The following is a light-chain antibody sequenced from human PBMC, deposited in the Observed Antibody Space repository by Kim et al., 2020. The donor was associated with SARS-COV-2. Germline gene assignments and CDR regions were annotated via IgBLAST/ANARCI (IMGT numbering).Light chain of an antibody. J-gene: IGLJ2*01. CDR3: QAWDSSTEVV. CDR1: KLGDKY. V-gene: IGLV3-1*01. Sequence: VAPGQTASITCSGDKLGDKYACWYQQKPGQSPVLVIYQDSKRPSGIPERFSGSNSGKTATLTISGTQAMDEADYYCQAWDSSTEVVFGGGTQLTVL. CDR2: QDS.